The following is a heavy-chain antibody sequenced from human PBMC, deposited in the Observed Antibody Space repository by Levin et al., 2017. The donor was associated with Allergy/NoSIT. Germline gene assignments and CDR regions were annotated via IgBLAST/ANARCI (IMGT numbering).Heavy chain of an antibody. CDR3: ARWRTGYPQYYFDY. V-gene: IGHV5-51*01. D-gene: IGHD3/OR15-3a*01. Sequence: GGSLRLSCKASEYSFTRYWIGWVRQMPGKGLEWMGNIYPGDSDITYRPSFQGQVTISADKSLSTAYLPRSSLKASDTAMYYCARWRTGYPQYYFDYWGQGTLVTVSS. J-gene: IGHJ4*02. CDR2: IYPGDSDI. CDR1: EYSFTRYW.